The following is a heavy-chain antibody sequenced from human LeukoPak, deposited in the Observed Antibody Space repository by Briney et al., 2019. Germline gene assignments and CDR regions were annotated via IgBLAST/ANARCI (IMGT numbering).Heavy chain of an antibody. D-gene: IGHD1-26*01. CDR2: ISGSGGTT. Sequence: GGSLRLSCAASGVTFSSYAMSWVRQAPGKGLEWVAVISGSGGTTYYADSVKGRFTISRDNSKNTVDLQMESLRAEDTAVYCCAKILVGATWDAFDIWGQGTMVTVSS. CDR3: AKILVGATWDAFDI. J-gene: IGHJ3*02. CDR1: GVTFSSYA. V-gene: IGHV3-23*01.